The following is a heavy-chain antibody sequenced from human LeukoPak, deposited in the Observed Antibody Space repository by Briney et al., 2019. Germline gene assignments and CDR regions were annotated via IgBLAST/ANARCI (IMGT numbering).Heavy chain of an antibody. CDR2: ISSTSSTI. J-gene: IGHJ5*02. Sequence: PGGSLRLSCAASEFTFSSYSLNWVRQAPGKGLEWVSYISSTSSTIDDADSVKGRFTISRENDMKSLYLQMNSLRVDDTAVYYCASQRQWDWFDPWGQGTMATVSS. V-gene: IGHV3-48*04. CDR3: ASQRQWDWFDP. D-gene: IGHD2-8*01. CDR1: EFTFSSYS.